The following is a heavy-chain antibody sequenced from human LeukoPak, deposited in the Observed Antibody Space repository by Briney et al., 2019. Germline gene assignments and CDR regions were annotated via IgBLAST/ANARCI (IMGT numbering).Heavy chain of an antibody. D-gene: IGHD4-11*01. J-gene: IGHJ6*03. CDR1: GGSINSTRYY. V-gene: IGHV4-39*01. Sequence: SETLSLTCTVSGGSINSTRYYWGWIRQPPGKGLEWIGSIYYSGDTHYNPSLGSRVTISVDTSKNQFSLKMNSMTAADTSVYYCATGSMTTRYYYYFYMDVWGKGTTVTVSS. CDR3: ATGSMTTRYYYYFYMDV. CDR2: IYYSGDT.